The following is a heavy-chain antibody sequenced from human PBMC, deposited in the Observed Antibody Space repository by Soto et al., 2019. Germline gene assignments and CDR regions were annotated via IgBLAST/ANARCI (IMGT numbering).Heavy chain of an antibody. V-gene: IGHV4-31*03. Sequence: LSLTCTVSGGSISSGGYYLSWIRQHPGKGVEWSGYIYYSGITYYNPSLKSRVTISVDTSKNRFSLKLSSVTAADTAVYYCARDYYDSSGYPDNGGMDVWGQGTTVTVSS. CDR1: GGSISSGGYY. CDR2: IYYSGIT. J-gene: IGHJ6*02. D-gene: IGHD3-22*01. CDR3: ARDYYDSSGYPDNGGMDV.